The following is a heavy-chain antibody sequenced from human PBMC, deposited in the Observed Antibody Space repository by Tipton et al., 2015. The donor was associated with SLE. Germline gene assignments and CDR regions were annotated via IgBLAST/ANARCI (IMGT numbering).Heavy chain of an antibody. V-gene: IGHV4-34*01. D-gene: IGHD3-10*01. Sequence: TLSLTCAVYGMSFSGYYWSWIRQSPGQGLEWIGEINHRGSTNYHASLKSRITISVDTSKNQFSLRLSSVTAADTAVYYCARGLYGSGNFDYWGQGTLITVPP. CDR1: GMSFSGYY. CDR3: ARGLYGSGNFDY. J-gene: IGHJ4*02. CDR2: INHRGST.